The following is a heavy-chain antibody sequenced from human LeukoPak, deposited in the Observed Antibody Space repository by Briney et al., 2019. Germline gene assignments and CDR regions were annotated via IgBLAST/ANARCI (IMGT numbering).Heavy chain of an antibody. CDR1: GFTFSSYW. V-gene: IGHV3-74*01. J-gene: IGHJ4*02. Sequence: GGSLRLSCAASGFTFSSYWMHWVRQAPGKGLVWVSRINPDGSSTTYADSVKGRFTISRDNAKDTLYLQMNSLRAEDTAVYYCAVVEMATGPFDYWGQGTLVTVSS. CDR3: AVVEMATGPFDY. CDR2: INPDGSST. D-gene: IGHD5-24*01.